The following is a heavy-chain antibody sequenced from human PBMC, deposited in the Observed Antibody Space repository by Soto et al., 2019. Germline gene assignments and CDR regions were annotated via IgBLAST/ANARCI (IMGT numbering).Heavy chain of an antibody. CDR1: GFTFSSYA. D-gene: IGHD5-12*01. Sequence: GGSLRLSCAASGFTFSSYAMSWVRQAPGKGLEWVSAISGSGGSTYYADSMKGRFTISRDNSKNTLYLQMNSLRAEDTAVYYCAKGYPFDSGYDGRRDYWGQGTLVTVSS. V-gene: IGHV3-23*01. CDR3: AKGYPFDSGYDGRRDY. J-gene: IGHJ4*02. CDR2: ISGSGGST.